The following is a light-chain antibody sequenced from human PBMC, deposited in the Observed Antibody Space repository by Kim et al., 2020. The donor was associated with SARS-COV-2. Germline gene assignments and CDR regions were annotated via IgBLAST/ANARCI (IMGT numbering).Light chain of an antibody. CDR2: DNT. V-gene: IGLV1-51*01. CDR3: ETWDSSLRAVV. Sequence: GQKVTISCSGSSSNIGNNYVSWYQQFPGTAPKLLIYDNTKRPSGIPDRFSGSKSGKSATLDITGLQTGDEADYYCETWDSSLRAVVFGGGTQLTVL. J-gene: IGLJ2*01. CDR1: SSNIGNNY.